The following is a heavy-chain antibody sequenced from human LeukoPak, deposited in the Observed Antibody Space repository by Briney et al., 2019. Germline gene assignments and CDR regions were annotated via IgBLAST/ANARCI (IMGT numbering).Heavy chain of an antibody. J-gene: IGHJ6*02. CDR1: GFPFDDYA. V-gene: IGHV3-9*01. CDR3: AKDAHYYYYYGMDV. Sequence: PGGSLRLSCAASGFPFDDYAMHWVRQAPGKGLEWVSGISWNSGSIGYADSVKGRFTISRDNAKNSLYLQMNSLRAEDTALYYCAKDAHYYYYYGMDVWGQGTTVTVSS. CDR2: ISWNSGSI.